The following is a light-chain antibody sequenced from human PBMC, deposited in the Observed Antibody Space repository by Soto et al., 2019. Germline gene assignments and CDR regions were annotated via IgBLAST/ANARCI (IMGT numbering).Light chain of an antibody. J-gene: IGKJ1*01. CDR2: GAS. CDR3: QQYNNWPRT. CDR1: QSVSSN. Sequence: DRVMTQSPDTLSASPGERVSLSCRASQSVSSNLAWYQQEPGQAPRLLIYGASTRATGIPARFSGSGSGTEFTLTISSLQSEDFAVYYCQQYNNWPRTFGQGTKVDIK. V-gene: IGKV3-15*01.